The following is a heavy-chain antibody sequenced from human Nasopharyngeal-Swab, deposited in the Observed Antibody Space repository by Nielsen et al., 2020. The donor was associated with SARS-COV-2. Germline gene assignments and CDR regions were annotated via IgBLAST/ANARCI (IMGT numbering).Heavy chain of an antibody. J-gene: IGHJ4*02. V-gene: IGHV4-34*01. CDR2: INHSGST. D-gene: IGHD6-19*01. Sequence: SETLSPTCAVYGGSFSGYYWSWIRQPPGKGLEWIGEINHSGSTNYNPSLKSRVTISVDTSKNQFSLKLSSVTAADTAVYYCARGPSGWYFDYWGQGTLVTVSS. CDR1: GGSFSGYY. CDR3: ARGPSGWYFDY.